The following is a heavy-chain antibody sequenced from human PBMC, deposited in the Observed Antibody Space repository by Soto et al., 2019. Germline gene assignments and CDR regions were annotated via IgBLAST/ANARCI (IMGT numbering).Heavy chain of an antibody. Sequence: SVKFSCKASGGTFSSYAISWVRQAPGQGLEWMGGIIPIFGTANYAQKFQGRVTITADESTSTAYMELGSLRSEDTAVYYCARDAGHIVVVPAAIEAWFDPWGQGTLVTVSS. J-gene: IGHJ5*02. V-gene: IGHV1-69*13. CDR1: GGTFSSYA. CDR3: ARDAGHIVVVPAAIEAWFDP. D-gene: IGHD2-2*02. CDR2: IIPIFGTA.